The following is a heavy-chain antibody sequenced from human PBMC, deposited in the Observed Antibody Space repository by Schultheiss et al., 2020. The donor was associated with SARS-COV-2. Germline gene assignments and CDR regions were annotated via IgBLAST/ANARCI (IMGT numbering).Heavy chain of an antibody. Sequence: GESLKISCAASGFTFDDYAMHWVRQAPGKGLEWVGRIKSKTDGGTTDYAAPVKGRFTISRDDSKTTVYLQMNSLRAEDTAVYYCARALQIDYWGQGTLVTVSS. CDR1: GFTFDDYA. V-gene: IGHV3-15*01. J-gene: IGHJ4*02. D-gene: IGHD4-11*01. CDR3: ARALQIDY. CDR2: IKSKTDGGTT.